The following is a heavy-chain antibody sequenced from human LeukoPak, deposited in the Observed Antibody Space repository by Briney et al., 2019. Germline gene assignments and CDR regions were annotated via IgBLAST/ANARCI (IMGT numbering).Heavy chain of an antibody. CDR1: GFTVINNY. J-gene: IGHJ4*02. CDR2: IYSGGST. Sequence: PGGSLRLSCAASGFTVINNYMTWVRQAPGKGLEWVSVIYSGGSTYYADSVKGRFTISRDNSKNTLYLQMSSLKFEDTAVYYCAKGRYCSGGNCYPEFDYWGQGTLVTVSS. CDR3: AKGRYCSGGNCYPEFDY. V-gene: IGHV3-66*02. D-gene: IGHD2-15*01.